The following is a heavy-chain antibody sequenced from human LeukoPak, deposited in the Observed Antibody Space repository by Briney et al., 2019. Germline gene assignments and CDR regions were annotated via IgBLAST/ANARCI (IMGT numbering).Heavy chain of an antibody. V-gene: IGHV4-34*01. CDR1: GGSFSGYY. J-gene: IGHJ4*02. Sequence: PSETLSLTCAVYGGSFSGYYWSWIRQPPGKGLEWIGSIYYSGSTYYNPSLKSRVTISVDTSKNQFSLKLSSVTAADTAVYYCARAVSPWSRTPGSRFDYWGQGTLVTVSS. D-gene: IGHD2-2*01. CDR3: ARAVSPWSRTPGSRFDY. CDR2: IYYSGST.